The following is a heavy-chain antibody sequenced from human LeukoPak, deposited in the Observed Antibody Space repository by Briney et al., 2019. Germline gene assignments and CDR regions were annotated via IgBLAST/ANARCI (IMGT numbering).Heavy chain of an antibody. CDR2: ISGYNGDT. CDR1: GGTFSSYA. Sequence: ASVKVSCKASGGTFSSYAISWVRQAPGQGLEWMGWISGYNGDTNYAQKLQGRVTMTTDTSTSTAYMELRSLKSDDTAVYYCARAGATVTSHFDSWGQGTLVTVSS. D-gene: IGHD4-17*01. V-gene: IGHV1-18*01. CDR3: ARAGATVTSHFDS. J-gene: IGHJ4*02.